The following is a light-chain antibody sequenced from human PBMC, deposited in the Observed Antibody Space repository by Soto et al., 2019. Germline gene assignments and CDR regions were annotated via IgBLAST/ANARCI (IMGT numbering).Light chain of an antibody. CDR1: QYIVTN. J-gene: IGKJ1*01. Sequence: EIVMTQSPGTLSVSPGERATLSCRASQYIVTNLTWYQQKPGQAPRLLIFAASTRAPGIPARFSGSGSGTEFILTISSLESADFGVYYCQQYYSWPRGTFGQGTKVEIK. V-gene: IGKV3-15*01. CDR3: QQYYSWPRGT. CDR2: AAS.